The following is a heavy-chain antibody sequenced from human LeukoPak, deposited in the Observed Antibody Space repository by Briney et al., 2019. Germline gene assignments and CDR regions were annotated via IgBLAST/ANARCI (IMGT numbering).Heavy chain of an antibody. CDR3: AREPIGYCSSTSCYARRYYFDY. V-gene: IGHV1-69*06. CDR2: IIPIFGTA. Sequence: SVKVSCKASGGTFSSYAISWVRQAPGQGLEWMGGIIPIFGTANYAQKFQGRVTITADKSTSTAYMELSSLRSENTAVYYCAREPIGYCSSTSCYARRYYFDYWGQGTLVTVSS. J-gene: IGHJ4*02. D-gene: IGHD2-2*01. CDR1: GGTFSSYA.